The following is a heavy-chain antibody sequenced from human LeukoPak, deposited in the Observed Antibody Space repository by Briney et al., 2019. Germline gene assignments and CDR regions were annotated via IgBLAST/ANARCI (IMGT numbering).Heavy chain of an antibody. Sequence: ASVKVSCKASGHKFTDDYMHWVRQAPGQGLGFMGWINPDSGFTNYAQKFKGRVTMTRDTSISTAYLEVRSLTSDDTAVYYCAPTAEAYTSWWKVWGQGTLVTVSS. D-gene: IGHD3-16*01. CDR3: APTAEAYTSWWKV. V-gene: IGHV1-2*02. J-gene: IGHJ4*02. CDR1: GHKFTDDY. CDR2: INPDSGFT.